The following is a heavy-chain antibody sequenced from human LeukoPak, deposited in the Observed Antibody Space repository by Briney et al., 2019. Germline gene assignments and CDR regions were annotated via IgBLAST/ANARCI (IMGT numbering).Heavy chain of an antibody. CDR2: INPNSGGT. V-gene: IGHV1-2*02. CDR3: ARGGGLTEWNDAFDI. J-gene: IGHJ3*02. CDR1: GYTFTGYY. D-gene: IGHD3-3*01. Sequence: ASVKVSCKASGYTFTGYYMHWVQQAPGQGLEWMGWINPNSGGTNYAQKFQGRVTMTRDTSISTAYMELSRLRSDDTAVYYCARGGGLTEWNDAFDIWGQGTMVTVSS.